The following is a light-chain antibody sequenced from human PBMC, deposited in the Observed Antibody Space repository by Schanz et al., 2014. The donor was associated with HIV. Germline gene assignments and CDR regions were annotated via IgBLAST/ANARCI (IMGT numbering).Light chain of an antibody. V-gene: IGKV1-39*01. CDR1: QSISSY. CDR3: QQYDRSSWT. CDR2: AAS. Sequence: IQLTQSPSSMSASVGDRVTITCRASQSISSYLNWYQQKPGKAPKLLIYAASSLQSGVPSRFSGSGSGSGTDFTLTISSLQPDDFATYYCQQYDRSSWTFGLGTKVETK. J-gene: IGKJ1*01.